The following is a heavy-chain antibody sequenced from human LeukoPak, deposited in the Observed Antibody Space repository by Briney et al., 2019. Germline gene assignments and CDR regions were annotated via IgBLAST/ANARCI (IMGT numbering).Heavy chain of an antibody. CDR3: AREIAALDAFDI. CDR1: GFTFTNYW. Sequence: GGSLRLSCAASGFTFTNYWMSWVRQAPGKGLELVANIKQDRSEKYYVDSVKGRFTISRDNAKNSLYLQMNSLRAEDTAVYYCAREIAALDAFDIWGQGTMVTVSS. D-gene: IGHD6-6*01. CDR2: IKQDRSEK. V-gene: IGHV3-7*01. J-gene: IGHJ3*02.